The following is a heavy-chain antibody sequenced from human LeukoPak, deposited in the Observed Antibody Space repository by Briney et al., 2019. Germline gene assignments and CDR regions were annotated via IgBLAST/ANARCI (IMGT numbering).Heavy chain of an antibody. D-gene: IGHD3-22*01. Sequence: HPGGSLRLSCTASGFTFSSYAMGWVRQAPGKGLEWVSTISGSDGGSTDYADSGKGRFTISRDNSKNTLYLQMNSLRAEDTALYYCAKGKYDSSGYSHWYFDLWGRGTLVTVSS. J-gene: IGHJ2*01. CDR1: GFTFSSYA. CDR2: ISGSDGGST. CDR3: AKGKYDSSGYSHWYFDL. V-gene: IGHV3-23*01.